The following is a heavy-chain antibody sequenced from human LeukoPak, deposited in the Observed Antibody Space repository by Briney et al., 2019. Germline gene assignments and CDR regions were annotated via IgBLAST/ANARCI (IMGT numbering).Heavy chain of an antibody. CDR1: GGSISTYY. V-gene: IGHV4-59*01. D-gene: IGHD6-13*01. J-gene: IGHJ6*02. CDR3: ARESPYSSSWYLGYGMDV. CDR2: IYHSGST. Sequence: SETLSLTCTVSGGSISTYYWNWIRQPPGKGLEWIGYIYHSGSTNYNPSLQSRVTISVDTSKNQFSLNLNSVTAADTAVYYCARESPYSSSWYLGYGMDVWGQGTTVTVSS.